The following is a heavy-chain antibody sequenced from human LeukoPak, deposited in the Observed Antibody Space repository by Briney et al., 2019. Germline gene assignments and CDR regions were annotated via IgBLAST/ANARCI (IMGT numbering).Heavy chain of an antibody. CDR2: IYYSGST. CDR3: AREIGDV. Sequence: SETLSLTCTVSGYSISSGYYWGWIRQPPGKGLEWIGSIYYSGSTYYNPSLKSRVTISVDTSKNQFSLKLSSVTAADTAVYYCAREIGDVWGKGTTVTVSS. J-gene: IGHJ6*04. CDR1: GYSISSGYY. V-gene: IGHV4-38-2*02.